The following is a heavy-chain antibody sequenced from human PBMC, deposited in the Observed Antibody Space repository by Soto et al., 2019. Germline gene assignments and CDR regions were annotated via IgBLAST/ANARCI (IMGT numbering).Heavy chain of an antibody. V-gene: IGHV3-74*01. J-gene: IGHJ5*02. CDR3: ARTYVPGIAGFDP. Sequence: PGGSLRRVCAASGFTFSNYFMHWVRQVPGEGLVWVSRMSGDGKTISYADSVKGRFTISRDNAKNTLYLQMNSLRVEDTAVYYCARTYVPGIAGFDPWGQGTLVTVSS. D-gene: IGHD1-1*01. CDR2: MSGDGKTI. CDR1: GFTFSNYF.